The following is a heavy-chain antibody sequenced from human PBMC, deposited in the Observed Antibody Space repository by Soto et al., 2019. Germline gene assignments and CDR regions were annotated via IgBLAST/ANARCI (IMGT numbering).Heavy chain of an antibody. J-gene: IGHJ4*02. D-gene: IGHD5-12*01. CDR2: SSAYNGNT. V-gene: IGHV1-18*01. CDR3: ARDLVPGYTGYSDY. CDR1: GYTFSNYG. Sequence: QVQLVQSGAEVKKPGASVKVSCKTSGYTFSNYGINWVRQAPGQGLEWMGWSSAYNGNTHFAQKLQSRVSLTTDTSTTTAYMELRSLTSDDTAVYYCARDLVPGYTGYSDYWGQGTLVTVSS.